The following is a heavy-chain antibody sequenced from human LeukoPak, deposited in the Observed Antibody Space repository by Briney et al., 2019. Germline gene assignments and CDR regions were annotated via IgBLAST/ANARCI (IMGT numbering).Heavy chain of an antibody. CDR1: GFTFSSYG. D-gene: IGHD6-13*01. J-gene: IGHJ4*02. Sequence: GRSLRLSCAASGFTFSSYGMHWVRQAPGKGLEWVAVISYDGSNKYYADSVKGRFTISRDNSKNTLYLQMNSLRAEDTAVYYCAKQSGHSSSWYYFDYWGQGTLVTVSS. V-gene: IGHV3-30*18. CDR2: ISYDGSNK. CDR3: AKQSGHSSSWYYFDY.